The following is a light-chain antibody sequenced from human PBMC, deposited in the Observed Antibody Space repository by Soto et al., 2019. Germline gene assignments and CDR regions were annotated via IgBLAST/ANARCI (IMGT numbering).Light chain of an antibody. CDR2: DAS. J-gene: IGKJ1*01. CDR1: QSVSSY. Sequence: EIVLTQSPATLSLSPGERATLSCRASQSVSSYLAWYQQKPGQAPRLLIYDASNRATGIPARFSGSGSGTDLTLTISRLAPEDFAVYYCQHRSNWRRTFGQGTKVEIK. V-gene: IGKV3-11*01. CDR3: QHRSNWRRT.